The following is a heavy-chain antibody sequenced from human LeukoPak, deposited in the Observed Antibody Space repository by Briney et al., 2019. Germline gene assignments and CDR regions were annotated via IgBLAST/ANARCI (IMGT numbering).Heavy chain of an antibody. CDR2: TSYDGSNE. D-gene: IGHD2-15*01. V-gene: IGHV3-30*04. CDR3: ATVGVSRAWVFDY. J-gene: IGHJ4*02. Sequence: AGRSLRLSCAASGFTFSNYAMHWVRQAPGKGLEWVALTSYDGSNEKYADSVKGRFTVSRDISKNTLYLQMNSLRLDDTAVYFCATVGVSRAWVFDYWGQGTLVHVSS. CDR1: GFTFSNYA.